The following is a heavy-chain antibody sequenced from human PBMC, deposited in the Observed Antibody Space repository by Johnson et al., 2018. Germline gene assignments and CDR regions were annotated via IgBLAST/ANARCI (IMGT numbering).Heavy chain of an antibody. V-gene: IGHV3-30*18. CDR3: AKCIGYCRGSSCYSHYYGMDV. J-gene: IGHJ6*02. CDR1: GFTFSNYG. D-gene: IGHD2-15*01. Sequence: QVQLVESGGGVVQPGRSXRLSCAASGFTFSNYGMHWVRQAPGKGLEWVAVISYDGSNKYYADSVKGRFTISSDNSNNTLYLQMNSLSPEDSAVYYCAKCIGYCRGSSCYSHYYGMDVWGQGTTVTVSS. CDR2: ISYDGSNK.